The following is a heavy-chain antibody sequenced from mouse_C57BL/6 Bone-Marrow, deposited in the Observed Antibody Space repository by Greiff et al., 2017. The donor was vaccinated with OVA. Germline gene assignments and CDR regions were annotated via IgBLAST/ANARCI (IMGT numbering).Heavy chain of an antibody. Sequence: VQRVESGAELARPGASVKLSCKASGYTFTSYGISWVKQRTGQGLEWIGEIYPRSGNTYYNEKFKGKATLTADKSSSTAYMELRSLTSEDSAVYFCARWVYYDYVDYWGQGTTLTVSS. D-gene: IGHD2-4*01. CDR3: ARWVYYDYVDY. CDR2: IYPRSGNT. CDR1: GYTFTSYG. J-gene: IGHJ2*01. V-gene: IGHV1-81*01.